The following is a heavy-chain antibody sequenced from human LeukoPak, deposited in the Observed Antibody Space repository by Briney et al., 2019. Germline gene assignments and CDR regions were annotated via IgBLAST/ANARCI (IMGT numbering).Heavy chain of an antibody. CDR1: GFTFSGST. J-gene: IGHJ5*02. V-gene: IGHV3-73*01. Sequence: PGGSLRLSCAASGFTFSGSTMHWVRQASGKGLEWVGRIRSKANSYATAYAASVKGRFTISRDDSKNTAYLQMNSLKTEDTAVYYCTRQEGSGLLNWFDPCGQGALVTVSS. CDR2: IRSKANSYAT. D-gene: IGHD6-19*01. CDR3: TRQEGSGLLNWFDP.